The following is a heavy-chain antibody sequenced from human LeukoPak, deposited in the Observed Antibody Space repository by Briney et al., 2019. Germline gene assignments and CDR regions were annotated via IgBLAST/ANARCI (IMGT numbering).Heavy chain of an antibody. D-gene: IGHD6-13*01. J-gene: IGHJ6*04. V-gene: IGHV5-51*01. CDR2: IYPSDSDA. CDR3: ARPDAAGPNGYYYGMDV. Sequence: GESLKISCKGSGYRFSSDWIAWVRQMPGKGLEWMGIIYPSDSDARYSPSFQGQVTISADKSINTAYLQWSSLKASDTAMYYCARPDAAGPNGYYYGMDVWGEGTTVTVSS. CDR1: GYRFSSDW.